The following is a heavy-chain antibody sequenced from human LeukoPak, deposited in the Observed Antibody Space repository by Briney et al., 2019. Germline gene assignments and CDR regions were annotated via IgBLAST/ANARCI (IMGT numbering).Heavy chain of an antibody. Sequence: GGSLRLSCAASGFTFSSYEMSWVRQAPGKALEWVSYISDVGGTHYADSVKGRFTISRDNAKNSLFLQMNSLRAEDTAVYYCARENSGYDGGFDYWGKGTLVTVSS. CDR3: ARENSGYDGGFDY. CDR1: GFTFSSYE. J-gene: IGHJ4*02. V-gene: IGHV3-48*03. CDR2: ISDVGGT. D-gene: IGHD5-12*01.